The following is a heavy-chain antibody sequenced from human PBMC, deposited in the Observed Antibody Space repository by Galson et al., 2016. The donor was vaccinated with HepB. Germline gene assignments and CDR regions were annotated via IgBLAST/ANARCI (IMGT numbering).Heavy chain of an antibody. CDR1: GYTFSDYG. CDR3: ARYQWLGEFADDY. Sequence: SVKVSCKASGYTFSDYGISWVRQAPGQGLEWMGWINPNSGGTNYAQKFQGRVTMTRDTSISTAYMELSRLRSDDTAVYYCARYQWLGEFADDYWGQGTLVTVSS. J-gene: IGHJ4*02. CDR2: INPNSGGT. V-gene: IGHV1-2*02. D-gene: IGHD3-10*01.